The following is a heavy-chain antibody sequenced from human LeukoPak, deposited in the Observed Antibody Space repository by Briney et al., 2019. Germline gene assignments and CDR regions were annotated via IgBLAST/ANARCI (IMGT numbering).Heavy chain of an antibody. CDR1: GYTFTNNG. V-gene: IGHV1-18*01. CDR3: GRNAGAYVFDY. Sequence: ASVKVFCKASGYTFTNNGISGVRRAPGQGLEWMGGISSYYGSTNYAQKFQGRVTMTTDTSKSTAHMELRSLRSDDTAVYYCGRNAGAYVFDYWGQGTLVTVSS. D-gene: IGHD3-16*01. J-gene: IGHJ4*02. CDR2: ISSYYGST.